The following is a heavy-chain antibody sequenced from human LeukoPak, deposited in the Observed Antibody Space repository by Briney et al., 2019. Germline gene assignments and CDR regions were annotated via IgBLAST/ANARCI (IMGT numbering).Heavy chain of an antibody. Sequence: ASVKVSCKASGYTFTGYYMHRVRQAPGQGLEWMGWINPNSGGTNYAQKFQGRVTMTRDTSISTAYMELSRLRSDDTAVYYCARRRSSSPNDAFDIWGQGTMVTVSS. D-gene: IGHD6-13*01. J-gene: IGHJ3*02. CDR2: INPNSGGT. CDR3: ARRRSSSPNDAFDI. CDR1: GYTFTGYY. V-gene: IGHV1-2*02.